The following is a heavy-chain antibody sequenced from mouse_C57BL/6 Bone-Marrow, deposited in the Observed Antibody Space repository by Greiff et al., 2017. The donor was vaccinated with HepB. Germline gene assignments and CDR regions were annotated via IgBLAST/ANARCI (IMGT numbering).Heavy chain of an antibody. CDR3: ARKEDYGSSFFAY. D-gene: IGHD1-1*01. CDR1: GFTFSDYG. CDR2: ISSGSSTI. V-gene: IGHV5-17*01. J-gene: IGHJ3*01. Sequence: DVKLQESGGGLVKPGGSLKLSCAASGFTFSDYGMHWVRQAPEKGLEWVAYISSGSSTIYSADTVKGRFTISRDNAKNTLFLQMTSLRSEDTAMYYCARKEDYGSSFFAYWGQGTLVTVSA.